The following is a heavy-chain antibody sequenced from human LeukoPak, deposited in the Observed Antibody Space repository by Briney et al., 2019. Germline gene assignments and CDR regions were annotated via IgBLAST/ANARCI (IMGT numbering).Heavy chain of an antibody. Sequence: GASVKVSCKASGYTFTSYDINWVRQATGQGLEWMGWMNPNSGNTGYAQKFQGRVTMTRNTSISTAYMELSSLRSEDTAVYYCASQTYSSSFRVVEDTYYFDYWGQGTLVTVSS. D-gene: IGHD6-13*01. J-gene: IGHJ4*02. V-gene: IGHV1-8*01. CDR1: GYTFTSYD. CDR2: MNPNSGNT. CDR3: ASQTYSSSFRVVEDTYYFDY.